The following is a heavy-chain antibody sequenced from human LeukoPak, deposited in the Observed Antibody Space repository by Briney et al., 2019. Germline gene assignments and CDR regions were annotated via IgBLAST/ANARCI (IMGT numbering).Heavy chain of an antibody. CDR1: GFTFSNYA. CDR3: RYFLPHFDY. V-gene: IGHV3-23*01. J-gene: IGHJ4*02. Sequence: PGGSLRLSCAASGFTFSNYAMNWVRQAPGKGLEWVSAINGSGGDTYYADSVKGRFTISRDNSKNTLYLQMNSLRAEDTAVYYCRYFLPHFDYWGQGTLVTVSS. CDR2: INGSGGDT. D-gene: IGHD2/OR15-2a*01.